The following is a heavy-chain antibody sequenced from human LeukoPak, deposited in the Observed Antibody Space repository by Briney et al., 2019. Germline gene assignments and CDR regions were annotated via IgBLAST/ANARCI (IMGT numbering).Heavy chain of an antibody. J-gene: IGHJ6*02. CDR1: GFSLSTSGMC. CDR3: ARIRSLELYLGDGMDV. D-gene: IGHD1-7*01. CDR2: IDWDDDK. Sequence: GSGPALVKPTQTLTLTCTFSGFSLSTSGMCVSWIRQPPGKALEWLARIDWDDDKYYSTSLKTRLTISKDTSKNQVVLTMTNMDPVDTATYYCARIRSLELYLGDGMDVWGQGTTVTVSS. V-gene: IGHV2-70*11.